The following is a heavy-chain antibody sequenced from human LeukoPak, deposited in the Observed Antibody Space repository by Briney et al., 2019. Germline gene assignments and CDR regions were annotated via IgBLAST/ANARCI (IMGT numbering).Heavy chain of an antibody. J-gene: IGHJ6*02. Sequence: GGSLRLSCAASGFTVSSNYMSWVRQAPGKGLEWVSVIYSGGSTYYADSVKGRFTISRDNSKNTLYLQMNSLRAEDTAVYYCARAMVRGVIYYYGMDVWGQGTTVTVSS. CDR1: GFTVSSNY. V-gene: IGHV3-66*01. D-gene: IGHD3-10*01. CDR2: IYSGGST. CDR3: ARAMVRGVIYYYGMDV.